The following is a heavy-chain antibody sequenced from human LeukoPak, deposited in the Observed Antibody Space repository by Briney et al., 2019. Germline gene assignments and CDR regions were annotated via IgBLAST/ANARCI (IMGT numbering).Heavy chain of an antibody. CDR3: TTDSLDYVRGYFDL. Sequence: GGSLRLSCAASGFTFSNAWMSWVRQAPGKGLEWVGRIKSKTDGGTTDYAAPVKGRFTVSRDDSKNTLYLQMNSLKTEDTAVYYCTTDSLDYVRGYFDLWGRGTLVTVSS. CDR1: GFTFSNAW. V-gene: IGHV3-15*01. CDR2: IKSKTDGGTT. J-gene: IGHJ2*01. D-gene: IGHD4-17*01.